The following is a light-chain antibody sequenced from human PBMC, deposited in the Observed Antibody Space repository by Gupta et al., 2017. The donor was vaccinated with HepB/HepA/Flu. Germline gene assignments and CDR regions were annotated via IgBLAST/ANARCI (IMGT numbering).Light chain of an antibody. CDR3: QSYDNSLSGLYV. V-gene: IGLV1-40*01. Sequence: QSVLPQPPAVSGAPGQMVTISCTGSSSNIGALYDVHWYHQLPETAPNLLIHRNGNRRSGVPARCSGSKSGTSASLAITGLQAEEEADYYCQSYDNSLSGLYVFGTGTKVTVL. CDR1: SSNIGALYD. J-gene: IGLJ1*01. CDR2: RNG.